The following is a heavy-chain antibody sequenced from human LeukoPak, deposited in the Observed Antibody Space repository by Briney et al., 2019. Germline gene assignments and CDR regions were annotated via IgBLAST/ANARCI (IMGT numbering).Heavy chain of an antibody. D-gene: IGHD1/OR15-1a*01. Sequence: GGSLRLSCAASGFTFSSYGMTWVRQAPGKGLEWVSLISLSDSIFYADSVKGRFTISRDNSKSTVHLQMDGLRVDDTAVYYCAKAATPNTLDALDIWGQGTMVTVSS. CDR3: AKAATPNTLDALDI. CDR1: GFTFSSYG. CDR2: ISLSDSI. J-gene: IGHJ3*02. V-gene: IGHV3-23*01.